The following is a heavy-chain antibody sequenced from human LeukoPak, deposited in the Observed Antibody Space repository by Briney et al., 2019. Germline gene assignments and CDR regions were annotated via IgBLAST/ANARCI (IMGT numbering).Heavy chain of an antibody. CDR1: GYTFISYG. Sequence: ASVKXSCKASGYTFISYGISWVRQAPGQGLEWMGWISAYNGNTNYAQKLQGRVTMTTDTSTSTAYMELRSLRSDDTAVYYCARVYYYDSSGYPFDYWGQGTLVTVSS. J-gene: IGHJ4*02. V-gene: IGHV1-18*01. CDR3: ARVYYYDSSGYPFDY. D-gene: IGHD3-22*01. CDR2: ISAYNGNT.